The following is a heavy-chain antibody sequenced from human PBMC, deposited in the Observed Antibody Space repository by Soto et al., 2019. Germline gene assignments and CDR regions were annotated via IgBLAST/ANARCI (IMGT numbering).Heavy chain of an antibody. D-gene: IGHD3-16*02. V-gene: IGHV1-69*12. CDR1: GGTFSSYA. Sequence: QVQLVQSGAEVKKPGSSVKVSCKASGGTFSSYAISWVRQAPGQGLEWMGGIIPIFGTANYAQKFQGRVTIIEDESTSPAYMELSSLRSEDTAVYYCARGRRERRIDYCYDYGMDVWGQGTTVTVSS. CDR2: IIPIFGTA. CDR3: ARGRRERRIDYCYDYGMDV. J-gene: IGHJ6*02.